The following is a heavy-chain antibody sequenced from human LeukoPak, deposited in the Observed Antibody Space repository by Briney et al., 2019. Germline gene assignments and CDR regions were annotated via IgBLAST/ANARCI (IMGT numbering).Heavy chain of an antibody. Sequence: GASVKVSCKASGYTFTSYYMHWVRQAPGQGLEWMGIINPSGGSTSYAQKFQGRVTMTRDMSTSTVYMELSSLRSEDTAVYYCARVRPRIAAAGTPWFDPWGQGTLVTVSS. CDR2: INPSGGST. D-gene: IGHD6-13*01. J-gene: IGHJ5*02. CDR3: ARVRPRIAAAGTPWFDP. CDR1: GYTFTSYY. V-gene: IGHV1-46*01.